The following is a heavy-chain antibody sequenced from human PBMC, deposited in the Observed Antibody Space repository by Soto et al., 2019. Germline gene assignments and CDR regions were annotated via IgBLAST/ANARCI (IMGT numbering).Heavy chain of an antibody. J-gene: IGHJ4*02. CDR1: GFTFSSYD. CDR3: PREYFKAFHN. Sequence: GGSLRLSCAAAGFTFSSYDMHWVRQAPGKGLEWVAVISYDGSNKYYVDSVEGRFTISRDNSKNTLYLQMNSLRPEDTAVYYWPREYFKAFHNWGQGTLVTVSS. D-gene: IGHD3-9*01. CDR2: ISYDGSNK. V-gene: IGHV3-30-3*01.